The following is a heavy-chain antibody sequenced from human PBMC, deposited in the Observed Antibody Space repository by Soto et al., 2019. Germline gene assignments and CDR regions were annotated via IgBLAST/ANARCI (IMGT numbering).Heavy chain of an antibody. CDR3: ARPLYSSGYYYSNQNWFDP. D-gene: IGHD3-22*01. J-gene: IGHJ5*02. CDR2: INPNSGGT. CDR1: GYTFTGYY. V-gene: IGHV1-2*02. Sequence: GASVKVSCKASGYTFTGYYMHWVRQAPGQGLEWMGWINPNSGGTNYAQKFQGRVTMTRDTSISTAYMELSRLSSDDTAVYYCARPLYSSGYYYSNQNWFDPWGQGTLVTVSS.